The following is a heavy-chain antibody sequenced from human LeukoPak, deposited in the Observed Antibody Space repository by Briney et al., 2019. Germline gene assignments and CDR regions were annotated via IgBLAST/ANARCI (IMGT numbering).Heavy chain of an antibody. Sequence: GGSLIPSCAASGFTVSSNYMSWVRQAPGKGLEWVSVIYSGGSTYYADSVKGRFTISRDNSKNTLYLQMNSLRAEDTAVYYCARLFKVVPAAIHTWGQGTLVTVSS. D-gene: IGHD2-2*01. V-gene: IGHV3-53*01. J-gene: IGHJ5*02. CDR3: ARLFKVVPAAIHT. CDR1: GFTVSSNY. CDR2: IYSGGST.